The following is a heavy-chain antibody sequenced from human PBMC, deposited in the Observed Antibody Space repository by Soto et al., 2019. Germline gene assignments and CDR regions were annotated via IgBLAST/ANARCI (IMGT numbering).Heavy chain of an antibody. D-gene: IGHD6-19*01. Sequence: EVQLLESGGGLVQPGGSLRLSCVGSGFFFSSYTMTWVRQAPGKGLEWVSSFSDTSENTYYADSARGRFTISRDNSKNTLFLQMNSLTAEDTAMYYCAKARDQQWVRLPFDYWGQGILVIVSS. V-gene: IGHV3-23*01. CDR2: FSDTSENT. CDR3: AKARDQQWVRLPFDY. J-gene: IGHJ4*02. CDR1: GFFFSSYT.